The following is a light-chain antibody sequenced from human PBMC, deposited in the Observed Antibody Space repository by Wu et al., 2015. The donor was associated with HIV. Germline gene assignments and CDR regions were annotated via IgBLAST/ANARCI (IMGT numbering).Light chain of an antibody. J-gene: IGKJ5*01. CDR1: QSITNS. CDR2: DAS. Sequence: EIVVTQSPVTLSLSPGERVTLSCRASQSITNSLAWYQQNPGQTPRLLIYDASHGATGTPARFSGSGSGTDFTLTIDSLEPDDFAVYYCQQRSNWPLTFGQGTRLEIK. V-gene: IGKV3-11*01. CDR3: QQRSNWPLT.